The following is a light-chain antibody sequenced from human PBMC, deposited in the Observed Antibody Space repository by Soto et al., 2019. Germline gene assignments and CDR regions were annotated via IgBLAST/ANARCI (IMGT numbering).Light chain of an antibody. Sequence: QSVLTQPRSVSGSPGQSVTISCTGTSSDVGGYDLVSWYQQHPGKAPKLMIYDVTKRPSGVPDRFSGSRSGNTASLTISGLQAEDDADYYCCPYAGTYTFYVFGTGTKVTVL. V-gene: IGLV2-11*01. J-gene: IGLJ1*01. CDR1: SSDVGGYDL. CDR2: DVT. CDR3: CPYAGTYTFYV.